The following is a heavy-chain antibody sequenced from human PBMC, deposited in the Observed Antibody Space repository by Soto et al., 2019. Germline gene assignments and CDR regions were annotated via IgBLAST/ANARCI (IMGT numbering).Heavy chain of an antibody. CDR2: PXQEGSXK. J-gene: IGHJ4*02. D-gene: IGHD3-3*01. CDR1: RFTFTSYW. CDR3: ARDLASNTIPHY. Sequence: XXSLRLSCAASRFTFTSYWMSWVRQAPGKGLEWVATPXQEGSXKYYVDYVKGXXTITRDNXXNSLYLQMNSLRAQDTAVYYCARDLASNTIPHYWGQGTLVTASS. V-gene: IGHV3-7*04.